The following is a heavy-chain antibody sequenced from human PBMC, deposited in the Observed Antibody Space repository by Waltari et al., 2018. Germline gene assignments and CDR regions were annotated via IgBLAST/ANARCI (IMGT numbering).Heavy chain of an antibody. CDR3: ARDLNYGDYVWGSYYMDV. Sequence: QVQLVQSGAEVKKPGASVKVSCKASGYTFTGYYMHWVRQAPGQGLEWMGRINPNSGGTNYAQKFHGRVTMPRDTSTRTAYMELSRLRSDDTAVYYCARDLNYGDYVWGSYYMDVWGKGTTVTVSS. D-gene: IGHD3-16*01. V-gene: IGHV1-2*06. CDR1: GYTFTGYY. J-gene: IGHJ6*03. CDR2: INPNSGGT.